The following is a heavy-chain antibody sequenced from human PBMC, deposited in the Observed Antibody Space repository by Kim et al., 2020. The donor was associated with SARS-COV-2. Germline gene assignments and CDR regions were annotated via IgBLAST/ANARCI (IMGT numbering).Heavy chain of an antibody. D-gene: IGHD3-10*01. CDR1: GGSISSRSYS. CDR2: IYYSGST. V-gene: IGHV4-39*01. J-gene: IGHJ4*02. CDR3: ASWGSDYYGSGSYFVY. Sequence: SETLSLTCTVSGGSISSRSYSWGWVRQPPGMGLEWIGTIYYSGSTYYNPSLNSRVTIYVDTSKNQFSLNMSSVTAADTAMYYCASWGSDYYGSGSYFVYWGQGTLVTVSS.